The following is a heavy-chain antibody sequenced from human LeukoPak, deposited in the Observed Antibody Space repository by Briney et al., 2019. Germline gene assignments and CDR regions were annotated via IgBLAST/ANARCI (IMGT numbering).Heavy chain of an antibody. CDR2: IYYTGST. D-gene: IGHD5-18*01. J-gene: IGHJ4*02. Sequence: SETLSLTCTVSGGSIRSYYWSWIRQPPGKGLEWIGYIYYTGSTKYNSSLKSRVTISVDTSKNQFSLKLSSVTAADTAVYYCASRGRGAMANFDYWGQGTLVTVSS. V-gene: IGHV4-59*01. CDR1: GGSIRSYY. CDR3: ASRGRGAMANFDY.